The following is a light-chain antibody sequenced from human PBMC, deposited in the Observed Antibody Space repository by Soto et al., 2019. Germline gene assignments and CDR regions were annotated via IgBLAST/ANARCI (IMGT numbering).Light chain of an antibody. V-gene: IGLV2-14*01. Sequence: QSALTQPASVSGSPGQSITISCTGTSSDVGGYNYVSWYQQHPGKAPQLMIYEVSNRPSGVSNRFSGSKSGNTASLTISGLQAEDDAYYYCSSYTSSSTLVFGGGTKLTVL. CDR1: SSDVGGYNY. J-gene: IGLJ3*02. CDR2: EVS. CDR3: SSYTSSSTLV.